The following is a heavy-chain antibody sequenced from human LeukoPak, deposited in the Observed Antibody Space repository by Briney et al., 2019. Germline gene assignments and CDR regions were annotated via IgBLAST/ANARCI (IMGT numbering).Heavy chain of an antibody. Sequence: SGGSLRLSCAASGFTFSSYGMHWVRQAPGKGLEWVAFIRYDGSNKYYADSVKGRFTISRDNSKNTLYLQMNSLRAEDTAVYYCAKGKEKYYYDSSGYSPQLDAFDIWGQGTMVTVSS. CDR1: GFTFSSYG. V-gene: IGHV3-30*02. J-gene: IGHJ3*02. CDR2: IRYDGSNK. CDR3: AKGKEKYYYDSSGYSPQLDAFDI. D-gene: IGHD3-22*01.